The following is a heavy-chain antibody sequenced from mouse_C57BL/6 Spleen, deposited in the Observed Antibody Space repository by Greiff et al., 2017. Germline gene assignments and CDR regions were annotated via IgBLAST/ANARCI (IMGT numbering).Heavy chain of an antibody. CDR1: GYSITSGYD. J-gene: IGHJ3*01. Sequence: VQLKESGPGMVKPSQSLSLTCTVTGYSITSGYDWHWIRHFPGNKLEWMGYISYSGSTNYNPSLKSRISITHDTSKNHFFLKLNSVTTEDTATYYCARGGLLFFAYWGQGTLVTVSA. CDR3: ARGGLLFFAY. D-gene: IGHD3-1*01. CDR2: ISYSGST. V-gene: IGHV3-1*01.